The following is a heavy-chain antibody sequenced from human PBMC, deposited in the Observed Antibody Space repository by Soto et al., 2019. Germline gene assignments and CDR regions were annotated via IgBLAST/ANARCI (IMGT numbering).Heavy chain of an antibody. CDR1: GGSFSGYY. J-gene: IGHJ4*02. CDR2: INHRGST. Sequence: QVQLQQWGAGLLKPSETLSLTCAVYGGSFSGYYWSWIRQPPGKGLEWIGEINHRGSTNYNPSLNSRFTIPVDTPTNQFSLKLSSVTAADTAVYYCARESGDYGVIDSWGQGTLVTVSS. CDR3: ARESGDYGVIDS. V-gene: IGHV4-34*01. D-gene: IGHD4-17*01.